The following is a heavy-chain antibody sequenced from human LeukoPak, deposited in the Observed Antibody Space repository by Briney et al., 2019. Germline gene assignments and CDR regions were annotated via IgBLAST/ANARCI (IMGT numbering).Heavy chain of an antibody. D-gene: IGHD3-22*01. CDR1: GFPLSSYS. J-gene: IGHJ4*02. Sequence: GGSLRLSCVASGFPLSSYSMNWVRQAPGKGLQWVSSISSSGNHVYYADSMKGRFTISRDNAKNSLYLQMNSLRAEDTAVYYCARDRAYYDSSGYLGDFDYWGQGTLVTVSS. V-gene: IGHV3-21*01. CDR3: ARDRAYYDSSGYLGDFDY. CDR2: ISSSGNHV.